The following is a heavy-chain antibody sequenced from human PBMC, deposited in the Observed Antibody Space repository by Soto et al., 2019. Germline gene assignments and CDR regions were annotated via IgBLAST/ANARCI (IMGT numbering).Heavy chain of an antibody. CDR1: GFTFSSYS. V-gene: IGHV3-21*01. CDR3: ASHNWNDPSAFDY. D-gene: IGHD1-20*01. CDR2: ISSSSSYI. Sequence: GGSLRLSCAASGFTFSSYSMNWVRQAPGKGLEWVSSISSSSSYIYYADSVKGRFTISRDNDKNSLYLQMNSLRAEDTAVYYCASHNWNDPSAFDYWGQGTLVTVAS. J-gene: IGHJ4*02.